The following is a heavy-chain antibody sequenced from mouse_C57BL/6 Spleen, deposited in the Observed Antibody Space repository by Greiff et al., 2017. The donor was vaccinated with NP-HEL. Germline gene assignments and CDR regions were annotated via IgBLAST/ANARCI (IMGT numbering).Heavy chain of an antibody. D-gene: IGHD5-1*01. J-gene: IGHJ4*01. CDR2: IYPGGGYT. V-gene: IGHV1-63*01. CDR1: GYTFTNYW. Sequence: QVHVKQPGAELVRPGTSVKMSCKASGYTFTNYWIGWAKQRPGHGLEWIGDIYPGGGYTNYNEKFKGKATLTADKSSSTAYMQFSSLTSEDSAIYYCARREYTYAMDYWGQGTSVTVSS. CDR3: ARREYTYAMDY.